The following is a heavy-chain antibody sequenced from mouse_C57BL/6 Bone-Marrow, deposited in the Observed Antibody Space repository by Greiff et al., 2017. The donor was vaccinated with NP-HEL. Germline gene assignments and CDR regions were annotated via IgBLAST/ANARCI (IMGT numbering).Heavy chain of an antibody. J-gene: IGHJ2*01. Sequence: QVQLQQPGAELVKPGASVKLSCKASGYTFTSSWMNWVKQRPGRGLEWIGRIDPSSGGTKYNEKFKGKATLTVDKPSSTAYMQLSSLTSEDSADYYCARNGITTEVAPDYWGQGTTLTVSS. CDR1: GYTFTSSW. CDR3: ARNGITTEVAPDY. CDR2: IDPSSGGT. V-gene: IGHV1-72*01. D-gene: IGHD1-1*01.